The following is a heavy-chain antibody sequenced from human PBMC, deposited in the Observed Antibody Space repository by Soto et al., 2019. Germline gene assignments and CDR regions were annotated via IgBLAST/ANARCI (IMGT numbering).Heavy chain of an antibody. D-gene: IGHD2-15*01. CDR1: GFTFSSYS. V-gene: IGHV3-21*04. CDR2: ISSGGST. CDR3: AKRRGAGGHFDY. J-gene: IGHJ4*02. Sequence: GGSLRLSCAASGFTFSSYSMNWVRQAPGKGLEWVSSISSGGSTHYADSVRGRFTISRDNSKNTLSLQMNSLTAEDTAVYFCAKRRGAGGHFDYWGQGALVTVSS.